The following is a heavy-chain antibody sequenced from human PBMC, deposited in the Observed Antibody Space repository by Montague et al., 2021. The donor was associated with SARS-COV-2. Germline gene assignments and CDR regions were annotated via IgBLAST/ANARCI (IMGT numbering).Heavy chain of an antibody. CDR1: SGSISSYY. J-gene: IGHJ6*02. D-gene: IGHD3-3*01. Sequence: SETLSLTCTVPSGSISSYYWSWIRQPPGKGLEWIGYIYYSGSTNYNPSLKSRVTISVDTSKNQFSLKLSSVTAADTAVYYCARDRRFLEWPGLYYYYGMDVWGQGTTVTVSS. CDR2: IYYSGST. V-gene: IGHV4-59*01. CDR3: ARDRRFLEWPGLYYYYGMDV.